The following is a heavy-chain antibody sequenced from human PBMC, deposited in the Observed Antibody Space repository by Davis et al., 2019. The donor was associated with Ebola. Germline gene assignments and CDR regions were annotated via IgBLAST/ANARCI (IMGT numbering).Heavy chain of an antibody. CDR2: IYYSGST. J-gene: IGHJ4*02. CDR1: GASISSYY. Sequence: SETLSLTCSVSGASISSYYWSWIRQPPGKGLEWIGYIYYSGSTNYNPSLKSRVTISVDTSKNQFSLKLSSVTAADTAVYYCARNLYYGVSDYWGQGTLVTVSS. V-gene: IGHV4-59*12. CDR3: ARNLYYGVSDY. D-gene: IGHD3-10*01.